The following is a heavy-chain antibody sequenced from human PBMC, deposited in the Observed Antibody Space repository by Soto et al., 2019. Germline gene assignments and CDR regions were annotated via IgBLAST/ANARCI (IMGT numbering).Heavy chain of an antibody. Sequence: XSVKVSWKASGYTFTSYYMHWVRQAPGQGLEWMGIINPSGGSTSYAQKFQGRVTMTRDTSTSTVYMELSSLRSEDTAVYYCAREEWYYYGSGSYYNSIEYYYYGMDVWGQGTTVTVSS. CDR2: INPSGGST. CDR1: GYTFTSYY. D-gene: IGHD3-10*01. V-gene: IGHV1-46*01. J-gene: IGHJ6*02. CDR3: AREEWYYYGSGSYYNSIEYYYYGMDV.